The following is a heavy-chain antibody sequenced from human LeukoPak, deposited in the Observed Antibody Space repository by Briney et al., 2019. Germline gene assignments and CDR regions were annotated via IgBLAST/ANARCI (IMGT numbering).Heavy chain of an antibody. CDR1: GCTFSSYA. Sequence: PGGSLRLSCAASGCTFSSYAISWGRQAPGKGLEWVSDISGSGGSTYYPDSVKGRFTISRDNSKNTLYLQMDTLGAEDTAVYYCAKVRETSGFYRYFDYWGQGTLVSVSS. D-gene: IGHD3-22*01. CDR2: ISGSGGST. V-gene: IGHV3-23*01. J-gene: IGHJ4*02. CDR3: AKVRETSGFYRYFDY.